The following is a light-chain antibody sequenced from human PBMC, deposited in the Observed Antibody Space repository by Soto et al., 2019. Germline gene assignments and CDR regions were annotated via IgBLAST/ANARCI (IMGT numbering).Light chain of an antibody. CDR3: QQGYRSPFT. CDR2: WGS. J-gene: IGKJ2*01. V-gene: IGKV4-1*01. Sequence: DIVLTQSPASLDVSLGERVTINCKSSQSLFFTSNKKNSFAWYQQKPGQPPKLIIYWGSSRESGVPARFRGAGSATDFTLTISSLQAEDVAVYYCQQGYRSPFTFGQGTKVGIK. CDR1: QSLFFTSNKKNS.